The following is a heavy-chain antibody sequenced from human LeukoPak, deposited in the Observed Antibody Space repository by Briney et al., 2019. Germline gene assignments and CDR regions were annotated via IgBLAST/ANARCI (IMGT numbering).Heavy chain of an antibody. CDR1: GFNYSDYY. D-gene: IGHD4-23*01. CDR2: INQDGTEK. CDR3: VTDVAYYGGNHDY. J-gene: IGHJ4*02. V-gene: IGHV3-7*01. Sequence: GGSLRLSCEASGFNYSDYYVTWVRQAPGKGLEWVANINQDGTEKNYVDSVKGRFTISRDNAKKSLFLQMNNLRADDTAMYYCVTDVAYYGGNHDYWGPGTLVIVSS.